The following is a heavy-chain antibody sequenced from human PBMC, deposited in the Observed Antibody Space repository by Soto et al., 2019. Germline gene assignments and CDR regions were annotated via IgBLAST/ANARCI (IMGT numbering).Heavy chain of an antibody. CDR1: GFTFSSYD. CDR2: IGTAGDT. D-gene: IGHD2-2*01. V-gene: IGHV3-13*01. Sequence: EVQLVESGGGLVQPGGSLRLSCAASGFTFSSYDMHWVRQATGKGLEWVSAIGTAGDTYYPGSVKGRFTISRENAKNSLYLQMNSLRAEDTAVYYCARGGCRSTSCYDNWFDPWGQGTLVTVSS. CDR3: ARGGCRSTSCYDNWFDP. J-gene: IGHJ5*02.